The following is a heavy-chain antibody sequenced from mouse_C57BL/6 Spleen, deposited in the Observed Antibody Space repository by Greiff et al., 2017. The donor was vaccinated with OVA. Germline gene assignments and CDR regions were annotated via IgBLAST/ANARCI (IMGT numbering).Heavy chain of an antibody. J-gene: IGHJ4*01. D-gene: IGHD1-1*01. CDR2: IYPGSGST. CDR3: ARMTTVVGAMDY. Sequence: VKLQQPGAELVKPGASVKMSCKASGYTFTSSWITWVKQRPGQGLEWIGDIYPGSGSTNYNEKFKSKATLTVDTSSSTAYMQLSSLTSEDSAVYYCARMTTVVGAMDYWGQGTSVTVSS. CDR1: GYTFTSSW. V-gene: IGHV1-55*01.